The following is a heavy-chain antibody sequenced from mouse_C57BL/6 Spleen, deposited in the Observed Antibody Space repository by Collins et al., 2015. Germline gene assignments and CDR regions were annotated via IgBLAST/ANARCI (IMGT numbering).Heavy chain of an antibody. J-gene: IGHJ4*01. D-gene: IGHD2-3*01. CDR3: VREKVWLLRDYYYAMDY. CDR1: GYTFTNYW. V-gene: IGHV1-53*01. CDR2: INPGNGGT. Sequence: QVQLQRPGTELVKPGASMKVSCKASGYTFTNYWMHWVKQRPGQGLEWIGNINPGNGGTNYNEKFRSRATLTVDKSSSTAYMHLSSLTSEDSAVYFCVREKVWLLRDYYYAMDYWGQGTSVTVSS.